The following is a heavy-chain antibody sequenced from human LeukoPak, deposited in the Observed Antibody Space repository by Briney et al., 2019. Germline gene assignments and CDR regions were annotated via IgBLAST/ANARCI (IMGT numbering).Heavy chain of an antibody. Sequence: SETLSLTCTVSGGSISSGGYYWSWIRQHPGKGLEWIGYIYYSGSTYHNPSLKSRITISVDTSKNQFSLKLSSVTAADTAVYYCARFGVTRVDWYFDLWGRGTLVTVSS. J-gene: IGHJ2*01. CDR2: IYYSGST. CDR1: GGSISSGGYY. D-gene: IGHD2-21*02. V-gene: IGHV4-31*03. CDR3: ARFGVTRVDWYFDL.